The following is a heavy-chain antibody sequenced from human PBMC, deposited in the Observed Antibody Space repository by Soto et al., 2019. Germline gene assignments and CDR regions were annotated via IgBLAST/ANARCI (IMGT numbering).Heavy chain of an antibody. CDR3: ARDFGFEETYCWLDH. CDR1: GGTFSTYA. CDR2: IIPIFGTA. D-gene: IGHD3-10*01. Sequence: ASVKVSCKASGGTFSTYAINWVRQAPGQGLEWMGGIIPIFGTANYAQKFQGRVTIIVDESTNTTYMELTSLRSEDTAVYYCARDFGFEETYCWLDHWGQGTPVTVSS. J-gene: IGHJ5*02. V-gene: IGHV1-69*13.